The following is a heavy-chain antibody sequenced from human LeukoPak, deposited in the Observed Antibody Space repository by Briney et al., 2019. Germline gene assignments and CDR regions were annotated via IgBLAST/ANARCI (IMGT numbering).Heavy chain of an antibody. CDR2: INHSGST. CDR3: ARRGGYSSSRPRYFDY. V-gene: IGHV4-34*01. CDR1: GGSFSGYY. D-gene: IGHD6-13*01. J-gene: IGHJ4*02. Sequence: SETLSLTCAVYGGSFSGYYWSWIRQPPGKGLEWIGEINHSGSTNYNPSLKSRVTISVDTSKNQFTLKLSSVTAADTAVYYCARRGGYSSSRPRYFDYWGQGTLVTVSS.